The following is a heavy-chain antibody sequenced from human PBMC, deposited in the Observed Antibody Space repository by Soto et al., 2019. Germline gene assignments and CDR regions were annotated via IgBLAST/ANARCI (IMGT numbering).Heavy chain of an antibody. CDR1: GGSFSGYD. D-gene: IGHD3-10*01. CDR3: VKGGTMVREAVDY. J-gene: IGHJ4*02. V-gene: IGHV4-34*01. CDR2: INHSGST. Sequence: SETLSLTCAVYGGSFSGYDWCCIRQPPGKGLEWVGEINHSGSTNYNPSLKSRVTISVDTSKNQFSLKLSSVTAADTAVYYFVKGGTMVREAVDYWGQGTLVTVSS.